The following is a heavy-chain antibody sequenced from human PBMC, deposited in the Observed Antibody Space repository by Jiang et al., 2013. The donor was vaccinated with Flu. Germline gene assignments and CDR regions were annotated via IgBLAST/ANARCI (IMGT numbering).Heavy chain of an antibody. CDR3: ARLAPTIVVVPAAIMDV. D-gene: IGHD2-2*02. CDR2: IYYSGST. V-gene: IGHV4-39*01. Sequence: IGSIYYSGSTYYNPSLKSRVTISVDTSKNQFSLKLSSVTAADTAVYYCARLAPTIVVVPAAIMDVWGQGTTVTVSS. J-gene: IGHJ6*02.